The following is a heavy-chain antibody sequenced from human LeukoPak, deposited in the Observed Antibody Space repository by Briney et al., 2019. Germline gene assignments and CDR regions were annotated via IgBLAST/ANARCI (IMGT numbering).Heavy chain of an antibody. D-gene: IGHD2-8*01. CDR1: GGSISSYY. V-gene: IGHV4-59*12. CDR3: ATNGYYCIDV. J-gene: IGHJ6*03. Sequence: SETLSLTCTVSGGSISSYYWSWIRQPPGKGLEWIGYIYYSGSTYYNPSLKSRVTISVHTSKNQFSLDFNSVTAADTAIYYCATNGYYCIDVWGKGTTVTVSS. CDR2: IYYSGST.